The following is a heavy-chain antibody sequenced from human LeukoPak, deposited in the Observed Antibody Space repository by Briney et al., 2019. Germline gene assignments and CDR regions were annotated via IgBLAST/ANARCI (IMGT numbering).Heavy chain of an antibody. CDR1: GYTFTGYY. CDR3: ARDNYYDSSGYYSPPDY. CDR2: INPNSGGT. J-gene: IGHJ4*02. D-gene: IGHD3-22*01. Sequence: ASVKVSCKASGYTFTGYYMHWVRQAPGQGLEWMGWINPNSGGTNYAQKFQGWVTMTRDTSISTAYMELSRLRSDDTAVYYCARDNYYDSSGYYSPPDYWGQGTLVTVSS. V-gene: IGHV1-2*04.